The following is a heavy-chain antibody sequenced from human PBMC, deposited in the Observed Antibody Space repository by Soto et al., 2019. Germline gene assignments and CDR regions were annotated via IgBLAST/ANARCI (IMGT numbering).Heavy chain of an antibody. V-gene: IGHV5-51*01. CDR3: ARRKNGSGWHFDY. J-gene: IGHJ4*02. CDR2: IYPGDSDT. CDR1: GYSFTSYW. D-gene: IGHD6-19*01. Sequence: GESLKISGKGSGYSFTSYWIGWVRQMPGKGLEWMGIIYPGDSDTRYSPSFQGQVTISADKSISTAYLQWSSLKASDTAMYCCARRKNGSGWHFDYWGQGTLVTVSS.